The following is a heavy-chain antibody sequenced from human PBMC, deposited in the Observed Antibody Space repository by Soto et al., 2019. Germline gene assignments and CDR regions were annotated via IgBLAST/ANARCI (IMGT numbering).Heavy chain of an antibody. CDR1: GDSVNSRDYY. J-gene: IGHJ4*02. CDR2: LYFTGST. Sequence: QVRLQESGPGLVKPSEALSLTCNVSGDSVNSRDYYWTWVRQPPGKGLEWMGYLYFTGSTNYNPSLTGRVTMSRDTSKNQVYLKLNSVTAADTAVYYCVRKRLLFKVVSDSWGQGTLVTVSS. D-gene: IGHD3-3*01. CDR3: VRKRLLFKVVSDS. V-gene: IGHV4-61*08.